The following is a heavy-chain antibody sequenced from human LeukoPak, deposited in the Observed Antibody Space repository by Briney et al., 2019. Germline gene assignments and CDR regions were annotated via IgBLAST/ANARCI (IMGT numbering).Heavy chain of an antibody. Sequence: ASVKVSCKASGYTFTSYYMHWVRQAPGQGLEWMGIINPSGGSTSYAQKFQGRVTMTRDTSTSTVYMELSSLRSEDTAVYYCATKPTYYYDSSGYYYSDYWGQGTLVTVSS. CDR2: INPSGGST. V-gene: IGHV1-46*01. D-gene: IGHD3-22*01. J-gene: IGHJ4*02. CDR1: GYTFTSYY. CDR3: ATKPTYYYDSSGYYYSDY.